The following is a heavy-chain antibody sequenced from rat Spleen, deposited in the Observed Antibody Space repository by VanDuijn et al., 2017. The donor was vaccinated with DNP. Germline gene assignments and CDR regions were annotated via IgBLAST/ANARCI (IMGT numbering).Heavy chain of an antibody. J-gene: IGHJ2*01. CDR2: ISYDGSRT. V-gene: IGHV5-7*01. Sequence: EVQLVESGGGLVQPGRSLILSCTASGFTFSDHNMAWVRQAPGKGLAWVATISYDGSRTYYGDSVKGRFTISRDNAKNTLYLQMDSLRSEDTSTYYCARHDGTEGIDFDYWGQGVMVTVSS. CDR1: GFTFSDHN. CDR3: ARHDGTEGIDFDY. D-gene: IGHD1-11*01.